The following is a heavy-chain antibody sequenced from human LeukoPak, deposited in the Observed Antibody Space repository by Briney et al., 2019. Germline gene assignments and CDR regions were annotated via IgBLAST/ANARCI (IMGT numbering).Heavy chain of an antibody. D-gene: IGHD3-22*01. CDR1: GYTFTSYY. J-gene: IGHJ5*02. CDR2: INPSGGST. V-gene: IGHV1-46*01. Sequence: ASVKVPCKASGYTFTSYYMHWVRQAPGQGLEWMGIINPSGGSTSYAQKFQGRVTMTRDTSTSTVYMELSSLRSEDTAVYYCARDVGGTMIVVARFDPWGQGTLVTVSS. CDR3: ARDVGGTMIVVARFDP.